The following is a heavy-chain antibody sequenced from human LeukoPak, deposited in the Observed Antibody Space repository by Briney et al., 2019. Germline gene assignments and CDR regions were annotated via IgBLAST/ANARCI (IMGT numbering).Heavy chain of an antibody. CDR2: ISAYHGRT. D-gene: IGHD3-22*01. CDR3: ARGLDYYDGTGYRSYWYLDL. CDR1: GYTFTTYG. J-gene: IGHJ2*01. Sequence: ASVKVSCKASGYTFTTYGISWVRQAPGQGLEWLGWISAYHGRTNYGEKLQDRVTMTTDTSTSTAYMELRSLRSDDTAVYYCARGLDYYDGTGYRSYWYLDLWGRGTRVAVSS. V-gene: IGHV1-18*01.